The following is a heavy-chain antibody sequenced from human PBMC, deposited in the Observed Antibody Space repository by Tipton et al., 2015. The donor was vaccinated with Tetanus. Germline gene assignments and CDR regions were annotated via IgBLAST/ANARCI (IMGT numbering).Heavy chain of an antibody. D-gene: IGHD2-8*01. J-gene: IGHJ4*02. V-gene: IGHV5-51*01. CDR1: GYIFNNYW. Sequence: QLVQSGGEVKKPGESLKISCKGSGYIFNNYWIGWVRQKPGKGLEWMGIIYPGGSDTRYSPSFQGQVTIAVDKSINTAYLQWSSLKASDASMFYCARAHCTDGVCNFDFWGQGALVTLAS. CDR2: IYPGGSDT. CDR3: ARAHCTDGVCNFDF.